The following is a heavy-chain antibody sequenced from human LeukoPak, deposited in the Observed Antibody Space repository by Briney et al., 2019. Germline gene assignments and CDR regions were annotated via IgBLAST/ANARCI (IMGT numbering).Heavy chain of an antibody. D-gene: IGHD5-24*01. CDR3: AREIEMATTD. J-gene: IGHJ4*02. CDR2: IYHSGSI. Sequence: KPSETLSLTCTVSGGSVSSYYWTWIRQPPGKGLEWIGYIYHSGSINYNPSLKSRVTISVDTSKNQFSLRLSSVTAADTAVYYCAREIEMATTDWGQGTLVTVSS. CDR1: GGSVSSYY. V-gene: IGHV4-59*02.